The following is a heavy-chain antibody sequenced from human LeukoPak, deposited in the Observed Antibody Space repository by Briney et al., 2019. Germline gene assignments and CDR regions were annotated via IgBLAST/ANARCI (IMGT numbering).Heavy chain of an antibody. D-gene: IGHD3-22*01. Sequence: ASVKVSCKASGGTFSSYAISWVRQAPGQGLEWMGGIIPIFGTANYAQKFQGRVTITADKSTSTPYMELSSLRSEDTAVYYCARTSPTSSGYYFGAFDIWGQGTMVTVSS. CDR2: IIPIFGTA. J-gene: IGHJ3*02. CDR1: GGTFSSYA. V-gene: IGHV1-69*06. CDR3: ARTSPTSSGYYFGAFDI.